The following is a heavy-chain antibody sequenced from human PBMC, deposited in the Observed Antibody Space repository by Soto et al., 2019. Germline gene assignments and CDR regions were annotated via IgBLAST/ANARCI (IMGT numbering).Heavy chain of an antibody. CDR3: ARDFAYFDS. J-gene: IGHJ4*02. CDR1: GGSFKSGSYS. CDR2: VYHTGRT. Sequence: QVQLQESGPGLVKPSETLSLTCTVSGGSFKSGSYSWRWIRQPPGKGLEWIGYVYHTGRTSYNTSLKSRVSISMDTSKNQFSLNLDSVTAADTAVYFCARDFAYFDSWGQGTLVTVSS. V-gene: IGHV4-61*01. D-gene: IGHD3-3*01.